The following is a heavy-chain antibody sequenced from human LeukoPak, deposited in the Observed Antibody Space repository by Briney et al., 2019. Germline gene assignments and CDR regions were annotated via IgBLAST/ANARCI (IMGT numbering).Heavy chain of an antibody. D-gene: IGHD1-7*01. Sequence: ASVKVSCKAAGYTFTSYGISWVRQAPGQGLEWMGWISAYNGNTNYAQKLQGRVTMTTDTSTRPAYMELRSWRADDTAVYYCARSGPEAGTTGFSDYWGQGTLVTVSS. CDR3: ARSGPEAGTTGFSDY. V-gene: IGHV1-18*01. J-gene: IGHJ4*02. CDR2: ISAYNGNT. CDR1: GYTFTSYG.